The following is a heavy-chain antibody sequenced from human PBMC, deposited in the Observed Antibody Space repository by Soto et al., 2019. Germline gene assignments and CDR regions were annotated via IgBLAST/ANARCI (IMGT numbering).Heavy chain of an antibody. D-gene: IGHD1-26*01. V-gene: IGHV1-24*01. J-gene: IGHJ3*02. CDR1: GYTLTELS. Sequence: VSVKVSGKVSGYTLTELSMHWVRQAPGKGLEWMGGFDPEDGETIYAQKFQGRVTMTEDTSTNTAYMELSSLRSEDTAVYYCARLQWELDDAFDIWGQGTMVTVSS. CDR3: ARLQWELDDAFDI. CDR2: FDPEDGET.